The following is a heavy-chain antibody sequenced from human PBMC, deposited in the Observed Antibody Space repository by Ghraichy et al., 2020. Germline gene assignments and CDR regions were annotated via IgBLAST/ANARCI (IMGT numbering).Heavy chain of an antibody. D-gene: IGHD4-23*01. J-gene: IGHJ5*02. CDR2: IYYSGST. V-gene: IGHV4-39*01. CDR3: ARLHDYGGNSWFDP. Sequence: SQTLSLTCTVSGGSISSSSYYWGWIRQPPGKGLEWIGSIYYSGSTYYNPSLKSRVTISVDTSKNQFSLKLSSVTAADTAVYYCARLHDYGGNSWFDPWGQGTLVTVSS. CDR1: GGSISSSSYY.